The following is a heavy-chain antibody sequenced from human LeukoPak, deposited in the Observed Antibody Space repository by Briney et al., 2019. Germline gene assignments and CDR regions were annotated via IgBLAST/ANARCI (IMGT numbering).Heavy chain of an antibody. CDR3: ARDRGYCSGGSRYSALRFQH. Sequence: SQTLSLTCTVSGGSISSGGYYWSWIRQHPGKGLEWIGYIYYSGSTYYNPSLKSRVTISVDTSKNQFSLKLSSVTAADTAVYYCARDRGYCSGGSRYSALRFQHWGQGTLVTVSS. V-gene: IGHV4-31*03. J-gene: IGHJ1*01. CDR1: GGSISSGGYY. CDR2: IYYSGST. D-gene: IGHD2-15*01.